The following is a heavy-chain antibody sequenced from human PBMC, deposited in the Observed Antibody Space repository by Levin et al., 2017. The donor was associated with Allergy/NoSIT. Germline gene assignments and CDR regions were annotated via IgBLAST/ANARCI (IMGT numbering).Heavy chain of an antibody. J-gene: IGHJ3*02. D-gene: IGHD4-17*01. CDR1: GFTFDDYA. Sequence: GGSLRLSCAASGFTFDDYAMHWVRQAPGKGLEWVSGISWNSGSIGYADSVKGRFTISRDNAKNSLYLQMNSLRAEDTALYYCAKGLNYGDYVMGAFDIWGQGTMVTVSS. CDR2: ISWNSGSI. V-gene: IGHV3-9*01. CDR3: AKGLNYGDYVMGAFDI.